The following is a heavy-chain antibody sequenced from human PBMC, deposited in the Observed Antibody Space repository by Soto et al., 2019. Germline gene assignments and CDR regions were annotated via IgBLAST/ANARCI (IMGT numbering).Heavy chain of an antibody. D-gene: IGHD6-13*01. CDR2: INHSGST. CDR3: ARGSVAAAGSNWFVP. J-gene: IGHJ5*02. V-gene: IGHV4-34*01. CDR1: GGSFSGYY. Sequence: QVQLQQWGAGLLKPSETLSLTCAVYGGSFSGYYWSWIRQPPGKGLEWIGEINHSGSTNYNPSLKSRVTISVHTVKNQHTLKLSTVTAADTAVYYCARGSVAAAGSNWFVPWGQGTLVTVSS.